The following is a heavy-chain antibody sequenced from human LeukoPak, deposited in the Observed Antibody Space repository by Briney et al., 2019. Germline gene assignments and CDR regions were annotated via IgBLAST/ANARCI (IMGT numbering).Heavy chain of an antibody. D-gene: IGHD6-13*01. CDR1: GFTFSSYS. CDR3: ARAPVAAAGYFDY. CDR2: ISSSSSTI. J-gene: IGHJ4*02. V-gene: IGHV3-48*02. Sequence: GGSLRLSCAASGFTFSSYSMNWVRQAPGNGLEWVSYISSSSSTIYYADSVKGRFTISRDNAKNSLYLQMNSLRDEYTAVYYCARAPVAAAGYFDYWGQGTLVTVSS.